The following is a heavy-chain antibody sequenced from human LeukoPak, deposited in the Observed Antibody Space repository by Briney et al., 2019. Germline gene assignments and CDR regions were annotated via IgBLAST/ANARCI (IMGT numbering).Heavy chain of an antibody. D-gene: IGHD3-22*01. Sequence: GGSLTLSCAASGFTFSYHWMTWVRQAPGKGLEWVANIKNDGTVKNYVDSVKGRFTISRDNAKNSLYLQMNSLRAEDTAVYYCARDQDYYDSSASYWGQGTLVTVSS. CDR2: IKNDGTVK. CDR3: ARDQDYYDSSASY. J-gene: IGHJ4*02. CDR1: GFTFSYHW. V-gene: IGHV3-7*01.